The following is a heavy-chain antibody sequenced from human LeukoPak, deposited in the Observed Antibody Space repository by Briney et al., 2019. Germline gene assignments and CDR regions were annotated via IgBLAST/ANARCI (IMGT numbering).Heavy chain of an antibody. D-gene: IGHD4-17*01. CDR1: GFTFSSYW. CDR2: IYSGGST. CDR3: ARDWADYGDYVSDAFDI. V-gene: IGHV3-53*01. Sequence: GGSLRLSCAASGFTFSSYWMSWVRQAPGKGLEWVSVIYSGGSTYYADSVKGRFTISRDNSKNTLYLQMNSLRAEDTAVYYCARDWADYGDYVSDAFDIWGQGTMVTVSS. J-gene: IGHJ3*02.